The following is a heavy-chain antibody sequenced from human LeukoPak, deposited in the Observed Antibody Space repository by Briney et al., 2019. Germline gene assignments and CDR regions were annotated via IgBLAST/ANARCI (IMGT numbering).Heavy chain of an antibody. D-gene: IGHD2-2*01. V-gene: IGHV1-2*02. CDR2: INPDNGGT. Sequence: ASVKVSCRASGYTFTDYYIHWVRQAPGQGLEWMGWINPDNGGTNYAQKFQGRVTMTRDTSIRTVYMDLSRLRSDDTAVFYCTREARVGNWFDPWGQGAQVTVSS. CDR3: TREARVGNWFDP. CDR1: GYTFTDYY. J-gene: IGHJ5*02.